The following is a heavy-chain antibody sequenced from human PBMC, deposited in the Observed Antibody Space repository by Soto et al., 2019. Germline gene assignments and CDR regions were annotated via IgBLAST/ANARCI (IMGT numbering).Heavy chain of an antibody. CDR3: AKDHLETTVTTPSY. V-gene: IGHV3-30*18. CDR1: GFTFISYG. CDR2: ISYDGNNK. Sequence: QVQLVESGGGVVQPGRSLRLSCAALGFTFISYGMHWVRQAPGKGLEWVAVISYDGNNKYYADSVKGRFTISRDNFKTTLYLQMDSLRAEDTAMYYCAKDHLETTVTTPSYWGQGTLVTVSS. D-gene: IGHD4-17*01. J-gene: IGHJ4*02.